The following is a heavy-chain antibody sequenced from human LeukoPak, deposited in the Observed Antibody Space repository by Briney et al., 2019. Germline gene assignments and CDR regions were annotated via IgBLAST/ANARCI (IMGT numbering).Heavy chain of an antibody. V-gene: IGHV4-59*08. J-gene: IGHJ5*02. CDR1: GGSISSHY. D-gene: IGHD6-13*01. Sequence: SETLSLTCTVSGGSISSHYWGWIRQPPGKGLEWIGYIYYSGSTNYNPSLKSRVTISVDTSKNQFSLKLSSVTAADTAVYYCARHGDAAAGDEDPWGQGTMVTVSS. CDR3: ARHGDAAAGDEDP. CDR2: IYYSGST.